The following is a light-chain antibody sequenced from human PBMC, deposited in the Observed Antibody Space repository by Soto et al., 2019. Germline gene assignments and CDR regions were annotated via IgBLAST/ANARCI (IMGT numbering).Light chain of an antibody. CDR1: NIWSKS. J-gene: IGLJ2*01. CDR2: DDD. V-gene: IGLV3-21*02. Sequence: SYELTQPTSVSVAPGQTARFTCGGNNIWSKSVHWYQQKPGQAPILVIYDDDDRHSVITGRFYGSNSGSAATLTISRVEAGDEADYYCQVRDSDNDQVVFGGRPKLTV. CDR3: QVRDSDNDQVV.